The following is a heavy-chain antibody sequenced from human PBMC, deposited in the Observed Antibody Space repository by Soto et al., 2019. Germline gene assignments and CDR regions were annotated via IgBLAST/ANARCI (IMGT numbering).Heavy chain of an antibody. CDR1: GYTFTGYY. D-gene: IGHD6-19*01. Sequence: ASVKVSCKASGYTFTGYYMHWVRQAPGQGLEWMGWINPNSGGTNYAQKFQGWVTMTRDTSISTAYMELSRLRSDDTAVYYCAKVGEQWLVIYPFDYWGQGTLVTVSS. V-gene: IGHV1-2*04. CDR2: INPNSGGT. J-gene: IGHJ4*02. CDR3: AKVGEQWLVIYPFDY.